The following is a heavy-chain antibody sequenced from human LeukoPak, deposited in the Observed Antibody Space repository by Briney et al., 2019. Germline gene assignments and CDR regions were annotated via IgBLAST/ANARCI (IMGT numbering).Heavy chain of an antibody. Sequence: SETLSLTCTVSGGSISSYYWSWIRQPPGKGLEWIGYIYYSGSTNYNPSPKSRVTISIDTSKNQFSLKLSSVTAADTAVYFCARRRGDGYFDYWGQGTLVTVSS. CDR2: IYYSGST. V-gene: IGHV4-59*08. J-gene: IGHJ4*02. CDR1: GGSISSYY. D-gene: IGHD5-24*01. CDR3: ARRRGDGYFDY.